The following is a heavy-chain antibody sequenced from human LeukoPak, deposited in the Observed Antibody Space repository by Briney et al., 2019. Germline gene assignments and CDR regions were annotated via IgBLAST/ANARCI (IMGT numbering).Heavy chain of an antibody. V-gene: IGHV4-34*01. CDR2: INHSGST. CDR3: ARHTRTYYDILTGQYGGYFDY. Sequence: PSETLSLTCAVYGESFSGYYWSWIRQPPGKGLEWIGEINHSGSTNYNPSLKIRVTILVDTSKNQFSLKLSSVTAADTAVYYCARHTRTYYDILTGQYGGYFDYWGQRTLVTVSS. CDR1: GESFSGYY. D-gene: IGHD3-9*01. J-gene: IGHJ4*02.